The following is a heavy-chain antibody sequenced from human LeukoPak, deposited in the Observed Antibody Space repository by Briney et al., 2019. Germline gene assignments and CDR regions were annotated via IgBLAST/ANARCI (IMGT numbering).Heavy chain of an antibody. CDR3: ARDNSDGTDHYWWFDP. J-gene: IGHJ5*02. CDR2: INPRGDRT. V-gene: IGHV1-46*01. D-gene: IGHD3-22*01. CDR1: GFSFSNYY. Sequence: ASVKVSCKASGFSFSNYYMHWVRQAPGQGLEWLGIINPRGDRTYFAQKFQGRVTMTRDTSTSTVHMEVSSLRSEDTAVYYCARDNSDGTDHYWWFDPWGQGTLVTVSS.